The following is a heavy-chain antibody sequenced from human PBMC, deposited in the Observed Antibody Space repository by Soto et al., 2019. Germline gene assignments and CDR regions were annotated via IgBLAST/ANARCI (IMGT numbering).Heavy chain of an antibody. J-gene: IGHJ6*02. Sequence: SETLSLTCAVYGGSFSGYYWSWIRQPPGKGLEWIGEINHSGSTNYNPSLKSRVTISVDTSKNQFSLELSSVTAADTAVYYCARVSYNYYYYGMDVWGQGTTVTVSS. CDR3: ARVSYNYYYYGMDV. CDR2: INHSGST. V-gene: IGHV4-34*01. CDR1: GGSFSGYY. D-gene: IGHD1-26*01.